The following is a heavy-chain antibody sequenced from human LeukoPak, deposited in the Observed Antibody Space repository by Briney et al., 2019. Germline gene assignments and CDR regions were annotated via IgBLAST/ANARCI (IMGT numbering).Heavy chain of an antibody. V-gene: IGHV3-23*01. CDR2: IPVSGDRT. CDR1: GFTFSSYA. Sequence: GGSLRLSCAASGFTFSSYAMSWVRQAPGKGPEWVSSIPVSGDRTYYADSVRGRFTISRDNAKNSLYLQMNSLRAEDTAVYYCARGQLKMDTDAFDIWGQGTMVTVSS. J-gene: IGHJ3*02. CDR3: ARGQLKMDTDAFDI. D-gene: IGHD5-18*01.